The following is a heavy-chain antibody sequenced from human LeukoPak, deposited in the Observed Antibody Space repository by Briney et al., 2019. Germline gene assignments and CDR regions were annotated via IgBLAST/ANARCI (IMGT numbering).Heavy chain of an antibody. CDR2: IGGSGGST. J-gene: IGHJ4*02. CDR3: AKAAGYQPLTPFDY. Sequence: PGGSLRLSCVVSGFTFSSYAMSWVRQAPGKGLEWVSAIGGSGGSTNYPDSVKGRFTISRDNSKNTLYLQMNSLRAEDTAVYYCAKAAGYQPLTPFDYWGQGTLVTVSS. CDR1: GFTFSSYA. V-gene: IGHV3-23*01. D-gene: IGHD2-2*01.